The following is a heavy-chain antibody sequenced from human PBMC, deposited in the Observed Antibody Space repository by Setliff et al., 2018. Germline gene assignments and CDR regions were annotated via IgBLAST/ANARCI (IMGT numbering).Heavy chain of an antibody. CDR3: ARQDRFYDSSVFVEYFEH. J-gene: IGHJ1*01. CDR1: GGSISPHY. D-gene: IGHD3-22*01. CDR2: IFHTGST. Sequence: SETLSLTCTVSGGSISPHYWIWIRQSPGKGLEWIGYIFHTGSTNYNPSLKRRVTMSVDTSKNQTSLKLSSLTAADTAVYYCARQDRFYDSSVFVEYFEHWGQGTLVTVSS. V-gene: IGHV4-59*08.